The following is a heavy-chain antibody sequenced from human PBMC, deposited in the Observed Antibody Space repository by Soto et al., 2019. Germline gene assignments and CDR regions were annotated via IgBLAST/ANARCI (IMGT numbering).Heavy chain of an antibody. CDR1: GYTFTSYG. CDR3: ARDQYSSGSDAFDI. V-gene: IGHV1-18*01. Sequence: ASVNVSCKASGYTFTSYGISWVRQTPGQGLEWMGWISAYNGNTIYTQKLRGRVTMTTDTSTSTAYMELRSLRSDDTAVYYCARDQYSSGSDAFDIWGQGTMVTVSS. D-gene: IGHD6-19*01. J-gene: IGHJ3*02. CDR2: ISAYNGNT.